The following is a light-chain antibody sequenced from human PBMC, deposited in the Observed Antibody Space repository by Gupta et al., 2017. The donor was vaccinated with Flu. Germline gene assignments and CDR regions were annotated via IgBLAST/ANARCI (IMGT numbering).Light chain of an antibody. CDR1: QSISRY. V-gene: IGKV1-39*01. CDR3: QQSYNSHPYT. CDR2: AAS. Sequence: DIQMTQSPSSLSASVGDRVTISCRASQSISRYLSWYQQKPGRAPKLLIYAASTLQSGVPSRFSGSGSGTDFTLTINSLQPEDFATYYCQQSYNSHPYTFGHGTRLDVK. J-gene: IGKJ2*01.